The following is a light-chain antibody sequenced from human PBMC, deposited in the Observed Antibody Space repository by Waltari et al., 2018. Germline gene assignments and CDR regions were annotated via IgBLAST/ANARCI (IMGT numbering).Light chain of an antibody. J-gene: IGKJ3*01. CDR1: QSISHL. V-gene: IGKV1-39*01. CDR2: TTS. CDR3: QQSFVTGT. Sequence: DIQMTQSSSSVSASVGDRVTITCRASQSISHLLNWYQQNPGKAPKLLIYTTSNLQTGVPSRFSGSGSGTDFTLTISSLQPEDFATYYCQQSFVTGTFGPGTKVDIK.